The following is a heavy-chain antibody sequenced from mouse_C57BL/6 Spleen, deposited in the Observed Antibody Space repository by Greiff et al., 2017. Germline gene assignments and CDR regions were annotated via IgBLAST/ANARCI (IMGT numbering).Heavy chain of an antibody. J-gene: IGHJ3*01. CDR2: IDPENGDT. CDR3: TRGLRRRCAY. V-gene: IGHV14-4*01. CDR1: GFNIKDDY. D-gene: IGHD2-4*01. Sequence: VQLQQSGAELVRPGASVKLSCTASGFNIKDDYMHWVKQRPEQGLEWIGWIDPENGDTEYASKFQGKATITADTSSNTAYLQLSSLTSEDTAVYYCTRGLRRRCAYWGQGTLVTVSA.